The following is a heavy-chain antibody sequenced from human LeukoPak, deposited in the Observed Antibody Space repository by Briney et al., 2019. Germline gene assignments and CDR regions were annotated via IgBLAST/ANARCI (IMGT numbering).Heavy chain of an antibody. V-gene: IGHV3-64*01. CDR1: GFTFSRYA. Sequence: GGSLRLSCAASGFTFSRYAMHWVRQAPGKGLEYVSAISSNGGSTYYANSVKGRFTISRDNSKNTLYLQMGSLRAEDMAVYYCARAASRVGSCSLGYWGQGTLVTVSS. CDR2: ISSNGGST. J-gene: IGHJ4*02. D-gene: IGHD2-15*01. CDR3: ARAASRVGSCSLGY.